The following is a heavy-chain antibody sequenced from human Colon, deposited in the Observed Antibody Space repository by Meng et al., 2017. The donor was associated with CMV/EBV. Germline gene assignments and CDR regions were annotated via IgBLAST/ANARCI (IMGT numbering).Heavy chain of an antibody. CDR3: AKDLTAYYHTTGGADFSGMDV. V-gene: IGHV3-43D*03. D-gene: IGHD3-9*01. CDR1: GFIFEAYA. J-gene: IGHJ6*02. Sequence: GGSLRLSCAASGFIFEAYAMHWVRQVPGKGLEWVSLIDWDGGNTYYADAVKGRFTISRDNSKDSLYLQMNSLRVEDTALYYCAKDLTAYYHTTGGADFSGMDVWGLGTTVTVSS. CDR2: IDWDGGNT.